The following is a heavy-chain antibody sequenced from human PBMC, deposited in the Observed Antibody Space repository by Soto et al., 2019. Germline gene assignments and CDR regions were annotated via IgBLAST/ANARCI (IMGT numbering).Heavy chain of an antibody. CDR2: ISAYNGNT. V-gene: IGHV1-18*01. D-gene: IGHD2-21*02. CDR1: GYTFTSYG. CDR3: ATEIGGNSRTYYFDY. J-gene: IGHJ4*02. Sequence: GASVKVSCKASGYTFTSYGMSWVRQAPGQGLEWMGWISAYNGNTNYAQKIQGRVTMTTDTSTSTAHMELSSLRSEDTAVYYCATEIGGNSRTYYFDYWGQGTPVTSPQ.